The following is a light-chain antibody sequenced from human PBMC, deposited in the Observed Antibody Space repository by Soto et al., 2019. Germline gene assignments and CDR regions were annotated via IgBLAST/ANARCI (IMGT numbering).Light chain of an antibody. Sequence: QSALTQPRSVSGSPGQSVTISCTGTSSDVGGYNYVSLYQQHPGKAPKVMIYDVSKRPSGVPDRFSGSKSGNTASLTIFGLQAEDEADYYCCSFAGSYTSWVFGGGTKLTVL. CDR2: DVS. CDR1: SSDVGGYNY. V-gene: IGLV2-11*01. J-gene: IGLJ3*02. CDR3: CSFAGSYTSWV.